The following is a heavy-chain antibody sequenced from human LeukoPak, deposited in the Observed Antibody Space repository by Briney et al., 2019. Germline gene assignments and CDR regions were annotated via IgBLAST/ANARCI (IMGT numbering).Heavy chain of an antibody. CDR2: INPSGGST. Sequence: ASVKVSCKASGYTFTSYYMHWVRQAPGQGLEWMGIINPSGGSTSYAQKLQGRVTMTRDTSTSTVYMELSSLRSEDTAVYYCAREFSGDDAFDIWGQGTMGTVSS. V-gene: IGHV1-46*01. CDR1: GYTFTSYY. D-gene: IGHD1-14*01. CDR3: AREFSGDDAFDI. J-gene: IGHJ3*02.